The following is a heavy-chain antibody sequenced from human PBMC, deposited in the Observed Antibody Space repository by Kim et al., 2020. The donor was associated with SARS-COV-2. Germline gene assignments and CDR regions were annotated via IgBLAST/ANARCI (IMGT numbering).Heavy chain of an antibody. V-gene: IGHV3-49*03. CDR2: IRSKAYGGTT. Sequence: GGSLRLSCTASGFTFGDYAMSWFRQAPGKGLEWVGFIRSKAYGGTTEYAASVKGRFTISRDDSKSIAYLQMNSLKTEDTAVYYCTRGDCSSTSCFPFFDYWGQGTLVTVSS. D-gene: IGHD2-2*01. CDR1: GFTFGDYA. CDR3: TRGDCSSTSCFPFFDY. J-gene: IGHJ4*02.